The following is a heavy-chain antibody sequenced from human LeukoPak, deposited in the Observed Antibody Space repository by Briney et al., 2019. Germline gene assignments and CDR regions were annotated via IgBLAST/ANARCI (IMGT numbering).Heavy chain of an antibody. CDR1: GFTFSSYS. CDR2: ISSSSSYI. J-gene: IGHJ4*02. CDR3: ARGDSSGWYIGVDY. D-gene: IGHD6-19*01. Sequence: GGSLRLSCAASGFTFSSYSMNWVRQAPGKGLEWVSSISSSSSYIYYAGSVKGRFTISRDNAKNSLYLQMNSLRAEDTAVYYCARGDSSGWYIGVDYWGQGTLVTVSS. V-gene: IGHV3-21*01.